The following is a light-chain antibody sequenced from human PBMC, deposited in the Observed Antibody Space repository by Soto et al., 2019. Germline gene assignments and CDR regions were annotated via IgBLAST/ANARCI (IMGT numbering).Light chain of an antibody. CDR2: GAS. CDR3: QQYGTSSWT. J-gene: IGKJ1*01. CDR1: QSVRSSY. V-gene: IGKV3-20*01. Sequence: EIVLTQSPGTLTLSPGERATLSCRASQSVRSSYLAWYQQKPGQAPRLLIYGASTRATGIPDRFSGSGSGTDFTLTISRLEPEDFAVYYCQQYGTSSWTFGQGTTVEI.